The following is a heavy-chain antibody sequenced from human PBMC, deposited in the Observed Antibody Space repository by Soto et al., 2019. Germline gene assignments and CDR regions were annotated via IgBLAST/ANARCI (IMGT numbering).Heavy chain of an antibody. CDR2: IYSSGST. CDR1: GGTISGYY. Sequence: QVQLQESGPGLVKHSETLSLNCTVTGGTISGYYWTWIRQSAGGGLEWIGRIYSSGSTNYNPSLKSRVTISLDTSMNHFSLRLSSVTAADTAVYYCARGQRFSDWFDPWGKGTLVTVSS. V-gene: IGHV4-4*07. D-gene: IGHD3-3*01. J-gene: IGHJ5*02. CDR3: ARGQRFSDWFDP.